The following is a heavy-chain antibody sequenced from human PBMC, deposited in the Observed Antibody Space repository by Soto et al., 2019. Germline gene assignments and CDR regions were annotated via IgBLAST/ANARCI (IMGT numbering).Heavy chain of an antibody. CDR3: ARVLRFGEFTHYYYYYMDV. CDR2: INYSGST. V-gene: IGHV4-59*12. D-gene: IGHD3-10*01. Sequence: SETLSLTCTVSGGSISSYYWSWIRQPPGKGLEWIGEINYSGSTNYNPSLKSRVTISLDTSKNQFSLKLSSVTAADTAVYYCARVLRFGEFTHYYYYYMDVWGKGTTVTVSS. CDR1: GGSISSYY. J-gene: IGHJ6*03.